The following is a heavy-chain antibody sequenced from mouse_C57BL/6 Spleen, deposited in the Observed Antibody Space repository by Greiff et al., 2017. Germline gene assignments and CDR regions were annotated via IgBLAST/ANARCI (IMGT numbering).Heavy chain of an antibody. CDR2: IDPSDSYT. J-gene: IGHJ2*01. Sequence: QVQLQQPGAELVKPGASVKLSCKASGYTFTSYWMQWVKQRPGQGLEWIGEIDPSDSYTNYHQKFKGKATLTVDTSSSTAYMQLSSLTSEDSAVYYCASPGDYGSREEVLYYFDYWGQGTTLTVSS. V-gene: IGHV1-50*01. CDR3: ASPGDYGSREEVLYYFDY. CDR1: GYTFTSYW. D-gene: IGHD1-1*01.